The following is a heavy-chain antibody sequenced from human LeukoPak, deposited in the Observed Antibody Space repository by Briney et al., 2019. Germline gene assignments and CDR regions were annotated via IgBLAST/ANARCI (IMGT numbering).Heavy chain of an antibody. J-gene: IGHJ4*02. CDR3: ARGVYYYGSGTYFDY. D-gene: IGHD3-10*01. CDR1: GYSISSGYY. CDR2: IYHSGST. V-gene: IGHV4-38-2*02. Sequence: SETLSLTCTVSGYSISSGYYWGWIRQPPGKGLEWIGSIYHSGSTYYNPSLKSRVTISVDTSKNQFSLKLSSVTAADTAVYYCARGVYYYGSGTYFDYWGQGTLVTVSS.